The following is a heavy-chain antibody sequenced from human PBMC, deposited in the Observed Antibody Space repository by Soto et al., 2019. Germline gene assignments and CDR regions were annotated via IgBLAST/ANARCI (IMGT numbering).Heavy chain of an antibody. Sequence: VQLVESGGGVVQPGRSLRLSCAASGFTFSSYAMSWVRQAPGKGLEWVSAISGSGGSTYYADSVKGRFTISRDNSKNTLYLQMNSLRAEDTAVYYCAASPYTGWYFDLWGRGTLVTVSS. V-gene: IGHV3-23*04. CDR3: AASPYTGWYFDL. CDR2: ISGSGGST. CDR1: GFTFSSYA. J-gene: IGHJ2*01. D-gene: IGHD2-2*02.